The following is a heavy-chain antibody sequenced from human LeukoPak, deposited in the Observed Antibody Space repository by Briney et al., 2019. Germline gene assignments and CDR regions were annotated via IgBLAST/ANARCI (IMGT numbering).Heavy chain of an antibody. D-gene: IGHD6-6*01. CDR2: ISSTSSTV. CDR3: ARGRDSSSSYPGY. CDR1: GFTLSSYS. J-gene: IGHJ4*02. Sequence: GSLRLSCAVSGFTLSSYSMTWVRQAPGKGLEWVSYISSTSSTVYYADSVEGRFTISRDNVKNSLYLQMNSLRAEDTAVYYCARGRDSSSSYPGYWGQGTLVTVSS. V-gene: IGHV3-48*01.